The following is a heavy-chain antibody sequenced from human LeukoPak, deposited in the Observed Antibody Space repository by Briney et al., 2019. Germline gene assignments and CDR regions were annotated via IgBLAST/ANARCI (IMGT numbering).Heavy chain of an antibody. J-gene: IGHJ6*02. Sequence: SQTLSLTCTVSGCSISSYYWSWIRQPPGKGLEWIGYSYSSGSTNYNPSLKSRVTISVGTTKNQFSLKLSSVTAADTAVYYCARYTRGRNGMDVWGQGTTVTVSS. CDR2: SYSSGST. CDR1: GCSISSYY. V-gene: IGHV4-59*08. D-gene: IGHD1-26*01. CDR3: ARYTRGRNGMDV.